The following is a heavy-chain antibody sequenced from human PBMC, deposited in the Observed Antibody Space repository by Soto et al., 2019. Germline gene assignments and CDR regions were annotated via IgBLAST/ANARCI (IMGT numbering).Heavy chain of an antibody. CDR1: GFPFSDYS. CDR2: ISSSGTYT. J-gene: IGHJ3*01. CDR3: SNRRCTTTNCFAFDV. V-gene: IGHV3-21*01. D-gene: IGHD2-2*01. Sequence: GGSLRLSCAASGFPFSDYSMNWVRQVPGKGLEWVSSISSSGTYTYYADSVKGRFTISRDNADNLLYLQMNSLRADDTAVYYCSNRRCTTTNCFAFDVWGQGTMVTVSS.